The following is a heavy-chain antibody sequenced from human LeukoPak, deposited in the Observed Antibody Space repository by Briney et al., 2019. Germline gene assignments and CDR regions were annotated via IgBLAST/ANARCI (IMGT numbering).Heavy chain of an antibody. CDR2: IYHRGST. Sequence: SETLSLTCTVSGDSISSNSYYWGWLRQTPGKGLEWIGSIYHRGSTYYNPSLKSRVTISVDTSKNQFSLKMRSVTAAGTAVYYCARRGWDILFDFWGQGTLVTVSS. J-gene: IGHJ4*02. V-gene: IGHV4-39*01. D-gene: IGHD1-26*01. CDR3: ARRGWDILFDF. CDR1: GDSISSNSYY.